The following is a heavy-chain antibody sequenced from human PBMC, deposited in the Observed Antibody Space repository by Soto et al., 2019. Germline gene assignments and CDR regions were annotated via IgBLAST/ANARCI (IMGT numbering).Heavy chain of an antibody. J-gene: IGHJ4*02. Sequence: EVQLLESGGGLVQPGGSLRLSCAASGFTFSSYAMRWVRQAPGKGLEWVSAVSGSGGRTYYADSVKGRFTISRDNSKNTLHLQMNSLRAEDTAVYYCARRGPGTYFDYWGQGTLVTVSS. CDR2: VSGSGGRT. D-gene: IGHD6-13*01. CDR1: GFTFSSYA. V-gene: IGHV3-23*01. CDR3: ARRGPGTYFDY.